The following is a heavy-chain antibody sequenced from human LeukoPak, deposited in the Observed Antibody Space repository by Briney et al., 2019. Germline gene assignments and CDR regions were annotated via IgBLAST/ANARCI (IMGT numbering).Heavy chain of an antibody. J-gene: IGHJ4*02. Sequence: GGSLRLSCAASGFTFGNYAMSWVRQAPGKGLEWVSAISGGAVSTYYADSVKGRFTISRDNSKNTLFLQMNSLRAEDTAVYYCAKAGDAWGYNSPLGGRFDYWGQGTLVTVSS. CDR3: AKAGDAWGYNSPLGGRFDY. V-gene: IGHV3-23*01. D-gene: IGHD5-24*01. CDR2: ISGGAVST. CDR1: GFTFGNYA.